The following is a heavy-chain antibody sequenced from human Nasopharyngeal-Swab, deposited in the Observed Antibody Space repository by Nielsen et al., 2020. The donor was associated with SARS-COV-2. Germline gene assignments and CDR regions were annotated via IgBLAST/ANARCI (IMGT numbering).Heavy chain of an antibody. J-gene: IGHJ4*02. Sequence: ASVKVSCKASGYTFTSYAMNWVRQAPGQGLEWMGWINTNTGNPTYAQGFTGRFVFSLGASVSTAYLQISSLKAEDTAVYYCARDLFRYDILRIFDYWGQGTLVTVSS. V-gene: IGHV7-4-1*02. D-gene: IGHD3-9*01. CDR1: GYTFTSYA. CDR3: ARDLFRYDILRIFDY. CDR2: INTNTGNP.